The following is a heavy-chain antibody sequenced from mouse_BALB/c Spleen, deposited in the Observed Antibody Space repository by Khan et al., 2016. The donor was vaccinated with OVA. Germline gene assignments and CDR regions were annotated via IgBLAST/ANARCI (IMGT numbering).Heavy chain of an antibody. Sequence: QVQLKQSGPGLVAPSQSMSITCTVSGFSLTNYAVHWIRQPPGKGLEWLVVIWSDGYTTYNSTLKSRLSISKDNSKSQVFLKMNSLQTDDTAIYYCASYRFGYAMDYWGQGTSVTVSS. V-gene: IGHV2-6*02. CDR3: ASYRFGYAMDY. J-gene: IGHJ4*01. CDR2: IWSDGYT. D-gene: IGHD2-14*01. CDR1: GFSLTNYA.